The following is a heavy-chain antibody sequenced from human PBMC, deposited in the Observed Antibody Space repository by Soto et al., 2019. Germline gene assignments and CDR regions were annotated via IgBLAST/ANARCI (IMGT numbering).Heavy chain of an antibody. CDR2: INPNSGNT. D-gene: IGHD3-3*01. CDR3: ARRYPYDFWSGYYWEDYYGMDV. CDR1: GYTFTSYD. Sequence: GDSVKVSCKASGYTFTSYDINWVLQATGQGLEWMGWINPNSGNTGYAQKFQGRVTMTRNTSISIAYMELSSLRSEDTAVYYWARRYPYDFWSGYYWEDYYGMDVWGQGTTVTVSS. V-gene: IGHV1-8*01. J-gene: IGHJ6*02.